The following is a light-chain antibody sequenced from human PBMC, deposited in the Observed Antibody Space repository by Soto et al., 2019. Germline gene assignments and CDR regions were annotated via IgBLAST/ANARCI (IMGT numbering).Light chain of an antibody. V-gene: IGKV3-20*01. Sequence: DIVLTQSPGSLSLSPGERATLSCRASQRVPRTYLAWYQQKPGQTPSLLIYGASTRATGIPDRFSGSGSGTDFTFTISRLEPEDFVVYYCQQYGSSYWTFGQGTKVEIK. CDR3: QQYGSSYWT. J-gene: IGKJ1*01. CDR1: QRVPRTY. CDR2: GAS.